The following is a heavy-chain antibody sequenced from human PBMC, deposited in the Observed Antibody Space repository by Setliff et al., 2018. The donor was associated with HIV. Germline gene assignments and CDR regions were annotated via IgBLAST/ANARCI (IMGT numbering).Heavy chain of an antibody. Sequence: SVKVSCKASGGTFRSFGISWVRQAPGKGLGWVGGINPMFGTANYAQKYLGRVTIRADESTITAHLELSSLTYEDTAVFYCVRDGASGYLSNWGQGTPVTVSS. CDR1: GGTFRSFG. D-gene: IGHD5-12*01. V-gene: IGHV1-69*13. J-gene: IGHJ4*01. CDR2: INPMFGTA. CDR3: VRDGASGYLSN.